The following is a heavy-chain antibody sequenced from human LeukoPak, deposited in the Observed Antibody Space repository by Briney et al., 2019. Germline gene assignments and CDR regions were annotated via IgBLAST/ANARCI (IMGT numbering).Heavy chain of an antibody. CDR2: IYTSGST. V-gene: IGHV4-61*02. J-gene: IGHJ4*02. CDR3: ARSHGSGSYFNLNDY. CDR1: GGSISSGSYY. D-gene: IGHD3-10*01. Sequence: SETLSLTCTVSGGSISSGSYYWSWIRQPAGKGLEWIGRIYTSGSTNYNPSLKSRVTISVDTSKNQSSLKLSSVTAADAAVYYCARSHGSGSYFNLNDYWGQGNLVTVSS.